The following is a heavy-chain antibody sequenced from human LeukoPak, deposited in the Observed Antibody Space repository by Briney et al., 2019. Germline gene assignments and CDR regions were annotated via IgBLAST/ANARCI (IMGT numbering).Heavy chain of an antibody. J-gene: IGHJ4*02. Sequence: GGSLRLSCAASGLTFSTHGVHWVRQAPGKGLEWVAVIWHDGSSEFYADSVKGRFSISRDGSKNTVSLQMNSLRAEDTALYYCAKDTTGGWSGYFDSWGQGILVTVSS. CDR1: GLTFSTHG. CDR2: IWHDGSSE. CDR3: AKDTTGGWSGYFDS. V-gene: IGHV3-33*06. D-gene: IGHD6-19*01.